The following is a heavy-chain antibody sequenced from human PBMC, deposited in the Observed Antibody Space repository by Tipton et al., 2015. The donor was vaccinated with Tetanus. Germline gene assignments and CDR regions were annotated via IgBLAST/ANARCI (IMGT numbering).Heavy chain of an antibody. CDR1: GYIFNNYW. CDR3: ARAHCTDGVCNFDF. J-gene: IGHJ4*02. Sequence: VQLVQSGGEVKKPGESLKISCKGSGYIFNNYWIGWVRQKPGKGLEWMGTIYPDDSDTRYSPSFQGQVTISVDKSINTAYLQWSSLKASDTSMFYCARAHCTDGVCNFDFWGQGALVTVAS. D-gene: IGHD2-8*01. V-gene: IGHV5-51*01. CDR2: IYPDDSDT.